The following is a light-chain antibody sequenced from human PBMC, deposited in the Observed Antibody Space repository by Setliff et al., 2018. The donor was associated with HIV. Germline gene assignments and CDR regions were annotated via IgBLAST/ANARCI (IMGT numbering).Light chain of an antibody. CDR2: DVT. V-gene: IGLV2-14*01. CDR3: SSYTSSSPFV. Sequence: QSVLTKPASVSGSPGQSITISCTGISSDVGAYDYVSWYQQHPGTAPKLIIYDVTKRPSGVPDRFSGSKSGNTASLTISGLQAEDEADYYCSSYTSSSPFVFGTGTK. CDR1: SSDVGAYDY. J-gene: IGLJ1*01.